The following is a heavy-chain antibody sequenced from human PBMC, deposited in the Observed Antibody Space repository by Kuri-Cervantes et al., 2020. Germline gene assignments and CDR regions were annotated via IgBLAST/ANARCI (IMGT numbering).Heavy chain of an antibody. CDR2: IYPGDSDT. Sequence: KVSCKASGYSFTSYWIGWVRQMPGKGLEWMGIIYPGDSDTRYSPSFQGQVTISAEQSISPAYLQWSSLKASDTAMYYCARQGGELETRDYYGMDVWGQGTTVTVSS. CDR3: ARQGGELETRDYYGMDV. J-gene: IGHJ6*02. CDR1: GYSFTSYW. V-gene: IGHV5-51*01. D-gene: IGHD1-1*01.